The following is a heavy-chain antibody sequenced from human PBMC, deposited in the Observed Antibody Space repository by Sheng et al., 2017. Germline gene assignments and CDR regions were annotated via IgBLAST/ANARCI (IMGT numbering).Heavy chain of an antibody. Sequence: QVQLVESGGGVVQPGRSLRLSCSASGFTFSNYAMHWVRQAPGKGLEWVAVISYDGSDKYYPDSVKGRFTISRDNSENTLYLQMNSLRAEDTAVYYCARGGWMEWLSVGLDHWGQGTLVTVSS. CDR2: ISYDGSDK. J-gene: IGHJ4*02. V-gene: IGHV3-30*04. CDR1: GFTFSNYA. D-gene: IGHD3-3*01. CDR3: ARGGWMEWLSVGLDH.